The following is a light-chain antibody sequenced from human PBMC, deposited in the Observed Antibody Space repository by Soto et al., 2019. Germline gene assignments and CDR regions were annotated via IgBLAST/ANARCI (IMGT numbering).Light chain of an antibody. CDR1: LYIGHY. V-gene: IGKV1-17*01. CDR3: LQHYDYSWT. J-gene: IGKJ1*01. CDR2: AVS. Sequence: DIQMTQSPSSLSASVGDRVTITCRASLYIGHYLGWYQQKPGKPPKRLIYAVSNLQSGVPSRFSGSAYGTDFTLTINSLQPEDFATYFCLQHYDYSWTFGQGTKVEIK.